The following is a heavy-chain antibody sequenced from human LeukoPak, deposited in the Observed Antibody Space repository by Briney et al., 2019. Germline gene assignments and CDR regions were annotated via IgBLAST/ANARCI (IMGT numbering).Heavy chain of an antibody. V-gene: IGHV4-30-4*01. CDR3: ARGPYGSGSYY. J-gene: IGHJ4*02. D-gene: IGHD3-10*01. Sequence: SQTLSLTCTVSGRSISSGDYYSGWIRQPPGKGLEWIVYIYYSGTTYYNPSLKTRVTISVDTSKNQFSLKLTSVTAADTAVYYCARGPYGSGSYYWGQGTLVTVSS. CDR1: GRSISSGDYY. CDR2: IYYSGTT.